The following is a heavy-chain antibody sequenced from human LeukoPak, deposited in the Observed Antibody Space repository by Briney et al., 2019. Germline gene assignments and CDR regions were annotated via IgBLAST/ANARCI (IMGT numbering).Heavy chain of an antibody. CDR3: ARDGSPYNWNYGSYYYYYMDV. V-gene: IGHV1-18*01. J-gene: IGHJ6*03. D-gene: IGHD1-7*01. Sequence: GASVKVSCKASGYTFTSYGISWVRQAPGQGLEWMGWISAYNGNTNYAQKLQGRVTMTTDTSTSTAYMELRSLRSDDTAVYYCARDGSPYNWNYGSYYYYYMDVWGKGTTVTVSS. CDR2: ISAYNGNT. CDR1: GYTFTSYG.